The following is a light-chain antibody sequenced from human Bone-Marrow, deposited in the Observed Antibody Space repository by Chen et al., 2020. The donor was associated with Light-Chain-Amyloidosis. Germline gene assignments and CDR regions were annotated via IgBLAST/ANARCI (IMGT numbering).Light chain of an antibody. CDR3: QQTYSTPIT. V-gene: IGKV1-39*01. Sequence: IQMTQSPSSLSASVGARVTITCRASQSISSYLNWYQQKPGKAPKLLIYAASSLQRGVPSRFTGSGSETDFTLTISSLQSEDFATDYCQQTYSTPITFGQGTRLEIK. CDR2: AAS. CDR1: QSISSY. J-gene: IGKJ5*01.